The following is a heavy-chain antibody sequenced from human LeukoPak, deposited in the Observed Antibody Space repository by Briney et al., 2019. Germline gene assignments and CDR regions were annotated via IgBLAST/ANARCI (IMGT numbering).Heavy chain of an antibody. CDR2: IYYSGST. CDR1: GASIRNYY. J-gene: IGHJ5*02. Sequence: KPSETLSLTCTVSGASIRNYYWGWIRQSPGKGLEWIGYIYYSGSTNYNPSLESRVAMSVDTSKNQFSLRLSSVTAADTAIYYCARRYSSSWYVGFFDPWGQGTLVTVSS. V-gene: IGHV4-59*08. CDR3: ARRYSSSWYVGFFDP. D-gene: IGHD6-13*01.